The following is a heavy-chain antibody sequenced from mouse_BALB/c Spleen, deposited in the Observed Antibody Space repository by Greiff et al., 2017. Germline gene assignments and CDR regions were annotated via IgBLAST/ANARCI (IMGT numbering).Heavy chain of an antibody. V-gene: IGHV1-7*01. CDR1: GYTFTSYW. CDR3: ARFTTARYFDV. CDR2: INPSTGYT. J-gene: IGHJ1*01. D-gene: IGHD1-2*01. Sequence: VQLQQSGAELAKPGASVKMSCKASGYTFTSYWMHWVKQRPGQGLEWIGYINPSTGYTEYNQKFKDKATLTADKSSSTAYMQLSSLTSEDSAVYYCARFTTARYFDVWGAGTTVTVSS.